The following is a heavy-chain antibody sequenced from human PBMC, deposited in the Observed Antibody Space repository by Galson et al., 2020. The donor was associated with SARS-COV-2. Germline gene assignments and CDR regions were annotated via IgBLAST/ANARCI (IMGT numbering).Heavy chain of an antibody. CDR3: ARVLPGLRVCDY. CDR2: ISIDGGGT. J-gene: IGHJ4*02. Sequence: GGSLRLSCEASGFIFSRHAMHWVRQAPGKGLEYVSAISIDGGGTFYANSVKGRFTISRDNSKNTLYLQLGSLRLDDMAVYYCARVLPGLRVCDYWGQGTLVTVCS. D-gene: IGHD2-8*01. CDR1: GFIFSRHA. V-gene: IGHV3-64*01.